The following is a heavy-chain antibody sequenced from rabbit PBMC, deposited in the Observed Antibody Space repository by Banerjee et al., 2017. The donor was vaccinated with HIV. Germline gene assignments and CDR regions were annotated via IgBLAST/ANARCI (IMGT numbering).Heavy chain of an antibody. Sequence: QSLEESGGDLVKPGASLTLTCTASGFSFSSRYYMCWVRQAPGKGLEWIACIYIGDGSIYYASWVNGRFTISKTSSTTVTLQMTSLTAADTATYFCARRIYGDCDPFDLWGQGTLVTVS. J-gene: IGHJ4*01. V-gene: IGHV1S40*01. CDR2: IYIGDGSI. CDR3: ARRIYGDCDPFDL. D-gene: IGHD2-1*01. CDR1: GFSFSSRYY.